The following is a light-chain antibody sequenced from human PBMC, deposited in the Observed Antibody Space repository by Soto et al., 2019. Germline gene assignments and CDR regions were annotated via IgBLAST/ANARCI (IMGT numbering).Light chain of an antibody. CDR3: QRYNSPPWT. CDR1: QGIDYF. CDR2: RAS. J-gene: IGKJ1*01. V-gene: IGKV1-27*01. Sequence: DIQMTQSPSSLSASVGDRVTITCRASQGIDYFSAWYQQKPGKVPKLLIYRASTLQSGVPSRFSGSGSGTDFSLTISGLQPEDVATYFCQRYNSPPWTFGQGTKVEI.